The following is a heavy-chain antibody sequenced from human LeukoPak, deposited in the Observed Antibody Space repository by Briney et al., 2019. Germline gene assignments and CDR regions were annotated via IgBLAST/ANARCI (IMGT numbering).Heavy chain of an antibody. Sequence: GGSLRLSCAASGFTFYSHGMIWVRQAPGKGLEWVANIKQDGSEKYYVDSVKGRFTISRDNAKNSLYMQMNSLRAEDTAVYYCASAGRSDYYGSGSFDYWGQGTLVTVSS. CDR3: ASAGRSDYYGSGSFDY. CDR2: IKQDGSEK. D-gene: IGHD3-10*01. V-gene: IGHV3-7*01. J-gene: IGHJ4*02. CDR1: GFTFYSHG.